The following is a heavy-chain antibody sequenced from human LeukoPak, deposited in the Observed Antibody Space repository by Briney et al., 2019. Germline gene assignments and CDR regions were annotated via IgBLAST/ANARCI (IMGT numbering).Heavy chain of an antibody. CDR3: ARGSYSSSPPFDY. CDR2: MNPKSGNT. J-gene: IGHJ4*02. V-gene: IGHV1-8*03. D-gene: IGHD6-13*01. CDR1: GYTFTRYD. Sequence: ASVKVSCKASGYTFTRYDINWVRQATGQGLEWMGWMNPKSGNTGHAQKFQGRVTITRDTSISTVYMELSSLRSEDTAVYFCARGSYSSSPPFDYWGQGTLVTVSS.